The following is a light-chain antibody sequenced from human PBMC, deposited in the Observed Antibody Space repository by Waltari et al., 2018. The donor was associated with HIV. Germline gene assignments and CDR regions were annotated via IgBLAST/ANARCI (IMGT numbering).Light chain of an antibody. CDR3: ATWDASLTVV. V-gene: IGLV1-51*01. CDR2: DSY. CDR1: DSNIGTNY. J-gene: IGLJ2*01. Sequence: QSVLTQPPSVSAAPGQKVSISCSGRDSNIGTNYVSWYQQLPGTAPKLLIYDSYKRPSGTPDRFSGSKSGTSATLGIAGLQTGDEAYYYCATWDASLTVVFGGGTKLTVL.